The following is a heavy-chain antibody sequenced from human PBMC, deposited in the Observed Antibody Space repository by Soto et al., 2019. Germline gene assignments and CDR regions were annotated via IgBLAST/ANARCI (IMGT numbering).Heavy chain of an antibody. J-gene: IGHJ6*03. CDR1: GFTFSSYA. D-gene: IGHD6-13*01. V-gene: IGHV3-23*01. CDR2: ISGSGGST. CDR3: AKEIAPRRAPMTPMGV. Sequence: EVQLLESGGGLVQPGGSLRLSCAASGFTFSSYAMSWVRQAPGKGLEWVSAISGSGGSTYYADSVKGRFTISRDNSKNTLNLQMNSLRPEDTAVYYCAKEIAPRRAPMTPMGVWGKGTTVTVSS.